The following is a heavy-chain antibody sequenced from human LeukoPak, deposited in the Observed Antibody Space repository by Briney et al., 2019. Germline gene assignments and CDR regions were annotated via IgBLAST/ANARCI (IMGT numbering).Heavy chain of an antibody. CDR2: IKQDGGEK. D-gene: IGHD6-6*01. Sequence: GGSLRLSGSASGFTFSRYWMSWVRQAPGKGLEWVAYIKQDGGEKDYVDSVKGRFTISRDNAKNSLYLQMNSLRAEDMALYYCAKARSIAAPLFDYWGQGTLVTVSS. V-gene: IGHV3-7*03. J-gene: IGHJ4*02. CDR1: GFTFSRYW. CDR3: AKARSIAAPLFDY.